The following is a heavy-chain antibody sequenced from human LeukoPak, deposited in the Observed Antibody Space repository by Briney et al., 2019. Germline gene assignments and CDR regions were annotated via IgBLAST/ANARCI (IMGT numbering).Heavy chain of an antibody. D-gene: IGHD5-18*01. Sequence: PGGSLRLSCAASGFTFDDYAMHWVRQAPGKGLEWVSGISWNSGSVGYADSVKGRFTISRDNAKNSLYLQMNSLRAEDTALYYCAKGSGYSYPGNWFDPWGQGTLVTVSS. CDR2: ISWNSGSV. CDR1: GFTFDDYA. J-gene: IGHJ5*02. CDR3: AKGSGYSYPGNWFDP. V-gene: IGHV3-9*01.